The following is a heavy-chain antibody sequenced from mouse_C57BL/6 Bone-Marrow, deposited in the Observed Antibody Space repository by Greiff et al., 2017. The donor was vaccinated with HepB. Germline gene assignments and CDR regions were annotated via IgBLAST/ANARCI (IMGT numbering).Heavy chain of an antibody. CDR1: GFSLTSYG. D-gene: IGHD1-1*01. CDR3: ASDYYGSMDY. J-gene: IGHJ4*01. Sequence: VQRVESGPGLVAPSQSLSITCTVSGFSLTSYGVDWVRQSPGKGLEWLGVIWGVGSTNYNSALKSRLSISKDNSKSQVFLKMNSLQTDDTAMYYCASDYYGSMDYWGQGTSVTVSS. CDR2: IWGVGST. V-gene: IGHV2-6*01.